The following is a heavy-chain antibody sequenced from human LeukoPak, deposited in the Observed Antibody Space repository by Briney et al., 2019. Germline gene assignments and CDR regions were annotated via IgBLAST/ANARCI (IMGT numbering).Heavy chain of an antibody. CDR2: IFSDGRT. CDR3: ARDRDVSGSWESNFDY. D-gene: IGHD3-10*01. V-gene: IGHV3-53*01. Sequence: GGSLRLSCAASGFSVSINYMSWVRQAPGKGLEWVSVIFSDGRTYYADSVKGRFTISRNNSKNTLYLQMNSLRAEDTAVYYCARDRDVSGSWESNFDYWGQGTLVTVSS. CDR1: GFSVSINY. J-gene: IGHJ4*02.